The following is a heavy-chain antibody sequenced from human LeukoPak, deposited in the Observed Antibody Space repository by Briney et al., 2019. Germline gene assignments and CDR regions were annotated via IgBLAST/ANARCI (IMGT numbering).Heavy chain of an antibody. V-gene: IGHV3-11*01. J-gene: IGHJ4*02. CDR1: GFTFSDYY. CDR3: ARDREAAAGTTEFDY. CDR2: ISSSGSTI. Sequence: GGSLRLSCAASGFTFSDYYTGWIRQAPGKGLEWVSYISSSGSTIYYADSVKGRFTISRDNAKNSLYLQMNSLRAEDTAVYYCARDREAAAGTTEFDYWGQGTLVTVSS. D-gene: IGHD6-13*01.